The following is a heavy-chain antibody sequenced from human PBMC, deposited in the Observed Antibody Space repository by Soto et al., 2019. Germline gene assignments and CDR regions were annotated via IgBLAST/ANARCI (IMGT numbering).Heavy chain of an antibody. CDR1: CGPIISSSYY. J-gene: IGHJ2*01. CDR2: IYYTGYT. CDR3: ARSAIATHWFFDL. D-gene: IGHD5-18*01. Sequence: SETVSLTCTVSCGPIISSSYYWGCIRQAPGKGLEWLATIYYTGYTYHNPSLKSHVTISVDTSKNQFSLKLTFVTAADTALYYCARSAIATHWFFDLWGRGTLVPVSS. V-gene: IGHV4-39*01.